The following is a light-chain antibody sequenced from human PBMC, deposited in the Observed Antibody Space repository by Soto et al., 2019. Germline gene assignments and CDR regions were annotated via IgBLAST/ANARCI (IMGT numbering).Light chain of an antibody. V-gene: IGKV3-20*01. CDR3: QQYGNSPWA. CDR2: AAS. J-gene: IGKJ1*01. Sequence: EIVLTQSPGTLSLSPGERATLSCRASQSVSSSYLAWYQHKPGQAPRVLIYAASSRTPGIPDRFSGSGSGTEFTLTISRLEHEDFAVYYCQQYGNSPWAFGQGTKVDIK. CDR1: QSVSSSY.